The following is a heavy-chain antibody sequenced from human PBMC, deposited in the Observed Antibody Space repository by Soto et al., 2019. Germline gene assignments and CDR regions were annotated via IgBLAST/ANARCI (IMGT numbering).Heavy chain of an antibody. Sequence: GSLRLSCEASGFNFKKFAMGWVRQAPGEGLEWVSGISCCGGSTFYADSVKGRFSLARDDSKNTLSLQLNSLRVEDTAHYYCAKADGEQWLIPHLDNWGQGTQVTVSS. D-gene: IGHD6-19*01. J-gene: IGHJ1*01. CDR1: GFNFKKFA. V-gene: IGHV3-23*01. CDR3: AKADGEQWLIPHLDN. CDR2: ISCCGGST.